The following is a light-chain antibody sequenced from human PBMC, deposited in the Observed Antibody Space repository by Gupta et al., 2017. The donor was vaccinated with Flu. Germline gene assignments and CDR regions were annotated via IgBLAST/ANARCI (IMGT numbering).Light chain of an antibody. CDR1: GLPRHY. Sequence: SYDLTQPPSVAVSPGQTARITCTGEGLPRHYAYWYQQKPGQAPILLMYKDRERPAGIPERFSGSSSGTTVTVTISGVQAEDEADYYCQSSDSRDSSVVVFGGGTRLTVL. CDR3: QSSDSRDSSVVV. V-gene: IGLV3-25*03. J-gene: IGLJ2*01. CDR2: KDR.